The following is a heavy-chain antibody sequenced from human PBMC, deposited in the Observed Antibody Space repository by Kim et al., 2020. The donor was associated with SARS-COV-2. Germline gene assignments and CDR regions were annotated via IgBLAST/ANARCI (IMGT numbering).Heavy chain of an antibody. CDR2: IYYSGST. V-gene: IGHV4-31*03. J-gene: IGHJ6*02. Sequence: SETLSLTCTVSGGSISSGGYYWSGIRQHPGKGLEWIGYIYYSGSTYYNPSLKSRVTISVDTSKNQFSLKLSSVTAADTAVYYCARDALKNPVPLGYYYYYGMDVWGQGTTVTVSS. CDR3: ARDALKNPVPLGYYYYYGMDV. CDR1: GGSISSGGYY.